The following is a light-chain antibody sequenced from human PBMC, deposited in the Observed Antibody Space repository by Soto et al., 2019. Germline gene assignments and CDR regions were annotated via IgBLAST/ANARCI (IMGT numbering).Light chain of an antibody. J-gene: IGLJ2*01. CDR2: GNT. Sequence: SVLTQPTSVSGAPGQRVTISCTGSSSNIGAGYDVHWYQQLPGRAPKLLIYGNTNRPSGVPDRFSGSKSGTSASLAITGLQAEDEADYYCLSFDSSLSVVFGGGTKLTVL. V-gene: IGLV1-40*01. CDR3: LSFDSSLSVV. CDR1: SSNIGAGYD.